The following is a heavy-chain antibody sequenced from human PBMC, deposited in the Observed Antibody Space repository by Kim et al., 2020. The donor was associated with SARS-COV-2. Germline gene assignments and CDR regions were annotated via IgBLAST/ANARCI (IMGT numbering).Heavy chain of an antibody. J-gene: IGHJ4*02. CDR2: LIGGSGNT. Sequence: GGSLRLSCAASGFNFSNHAMTWVRQAPGKGLEWVSALIGGSGNTYYADSVRGRFTISRDTSKNTVFLQMSSLRAEDTALYYCAKGSRYFFDNWGQGTLVTVSS. CDR3: AKGSRYFFDN. CDR1: GFNFSNHA. V-gene: IGHV3-23*01. D-gene: IGHD6-6*01.